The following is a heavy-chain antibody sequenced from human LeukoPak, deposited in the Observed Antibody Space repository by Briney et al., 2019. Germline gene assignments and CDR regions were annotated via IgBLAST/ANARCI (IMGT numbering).Heavy chain of an antibody. Sequence: GGSLRLSCAASGFTFSSAWMSWVRQAPGKGLECIGRIKSKVDGETREYAAPVKGRFTVSRDDSMNTLYLQMNSLKTEDTAVYYCVADIPPPRGYDYPFDYWGQGIPVTVSS. CDR2: IKSKVDGETR. D-gene: IGHD5-12*01. J-gene: IGHJ4*02. CDR1: GFTFSSAW. CDR3: VADIPPPRGYDYPFDY. V-gene: IGHV3-15*01.